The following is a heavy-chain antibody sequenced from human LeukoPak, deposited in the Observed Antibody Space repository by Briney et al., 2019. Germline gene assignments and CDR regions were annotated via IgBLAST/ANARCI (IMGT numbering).Heavy chain of an antibody. D-gene: IGHD4-17*01. CDR1: GLTFSSYA. CDR2: IRYDGTKK. Sequence: GGSLRLTCAASGLTFSSYAMHWVRQAPGKGLDWVAFIRYDGTKKYCADSVKGRFTVSRDNSKNTLYLQMNSLRAEDTAVYYCAKEMNDYVDYFYMDVWGKATTVTVSS. V-gene: IGHV3-30*02. J-gene: IGHJ6*01. CDR3: AKEMNDYVDYFYMDV.